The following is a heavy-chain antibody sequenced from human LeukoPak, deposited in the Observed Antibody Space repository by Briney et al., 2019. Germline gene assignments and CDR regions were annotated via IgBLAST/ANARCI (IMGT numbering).Heavy chain of an antibody. D-gene: IGHD3-3*01. CDR1: GFTVSTNY. CDR2: IYSGGST. V-gene: IGHV3-53*01. CDR3: ARELDDFWSGYPIDY. J-gene: IGHJ4*02. Sequence: GGSLRLSCAASGFTVSTNYMSWVRQAPGKGLEWVSVIYSGGSTYYADSVKGRFTISRDNAKNSLYLQMNSLRAEDTAVYYCARELDDFWSGYPIDYWGQGTLVTVSS.